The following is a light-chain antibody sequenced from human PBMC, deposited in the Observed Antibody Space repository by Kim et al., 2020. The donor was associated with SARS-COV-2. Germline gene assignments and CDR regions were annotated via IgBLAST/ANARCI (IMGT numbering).Light chain of an antibody. V-gene: IGLV2-23*02. J-gene: IGLJ1*01. CDR2: EVT. CDR1: NNDVGGYSL. CDR3: CSYVGNDIYV. Sequence: LTQPASVSGSPGQSITISCTGSNNDVGGYSLVSWYRQYPGKAPQLMIYEVTKRPSGVSNRFSGSKSGNTASLTISGLQAEDEADYYCCSYVGNDIYVYGTGTKVTVL.